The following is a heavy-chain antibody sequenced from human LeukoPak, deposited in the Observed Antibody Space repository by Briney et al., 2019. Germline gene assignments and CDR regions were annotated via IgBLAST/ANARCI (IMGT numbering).Heavy chain of an antibody. CDR3: ARHNPYFGY. V-gene: IGHV4-39*01. CDR1: GGSITRGTNY. Sequence: PSETLSLTCTVSGGSITRGTNYWGWIRQPPGKGLEWIGSIYYSGTTYYNPSLKSRVTISIDTSKNQVSLKLTSVTATDTAVYYCARHNPYFGYWGQGTLVTVSS. J-gene: IGHJ4*02. D-gene: IGHD1-14*01. CDR2: IYYSGTT.